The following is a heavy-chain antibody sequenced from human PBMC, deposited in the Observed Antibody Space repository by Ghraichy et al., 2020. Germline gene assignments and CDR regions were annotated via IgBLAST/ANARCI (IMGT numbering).Heavy chain of an antibody. V-gene: IGHV3-33*01. CDR3: ARHVHTTTYHHGRFDL. D-gene: IGHD2/OR15-2a*01. J-gene: IGHJ4*02. CDR1: GFTFSYYG. Sequence: GGSLRLSCVASGFTFSYYGMHWVRQAPGQGLEWLSIIWNDGSITYYADSVKGRFTVSRDNSKNTLYLQMSSLRAEDTAVYYCARHVHTTTYHHGRFDLWGQGTLVTVSS. CDR2: IWNDGSIT.